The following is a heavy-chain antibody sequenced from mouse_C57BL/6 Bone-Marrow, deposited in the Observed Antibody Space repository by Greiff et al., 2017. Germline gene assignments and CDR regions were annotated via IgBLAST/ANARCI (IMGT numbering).Heavy chain of an antibody. CDR1: GYTFTSYW. CDR2: IDPSDSET. D-gene: IGHD2-12*01. V-gene: IGHV1-52*01. CDR3: TRGYSGYFDY. J-gene: IGHJ2*01. Sequence: VQLQQPGAELVRPGSSVKLSCKASGYTFTSYWMHWVKQRPIQGLEWIGNIDPSDSETHYNQKFKDKATLTVDKSSSTAYMQLSSLTSEDSAVCYCTRGYSGYFDYWGQGTTLTVSS.